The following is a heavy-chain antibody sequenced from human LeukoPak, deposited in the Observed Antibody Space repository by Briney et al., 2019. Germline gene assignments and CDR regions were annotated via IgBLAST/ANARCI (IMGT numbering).Heavy chain of an antibody. V-gene: IGHV3-23*01. CDR1: GFTFRSYA. CDR2: ISGRDST. J-gene: IGHJ4*02. Sequence: GGSLRLSCAASGFTFRSYAMRWVRQAPEKGLEWVSTISGRDSTYYADSVKGRFTISRDGSQNTLYLQLNSLRAEDTAIYYCAKRPGSAADGTFDSWGQGTLVTVSS. D-gene: IGHD6-13*01. CDR3: AKRPGSAADGTFDS.